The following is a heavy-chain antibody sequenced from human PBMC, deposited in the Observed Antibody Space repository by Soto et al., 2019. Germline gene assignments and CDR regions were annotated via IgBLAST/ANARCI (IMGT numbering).Heavy chain of an antibody. V-gene: IGHV3-21*01. CDR1: GFTFSSYS. CDR3: ARDLRRHSSGWPIDY. Sequence: GGSLRLSCAASGFTFSSYSMNWVRQAPGKGLEWVSSIGSSSSYIYYADSVKGRFTISRDNAKNSLYLQMNSLRAEDTAVYYCARDLRRHSSGWPIDYWGQGTLVTVSS. D-gene: IGHD6-19*01. CDR2: IGSSSSYI. J-gene: IGHJ4*02.